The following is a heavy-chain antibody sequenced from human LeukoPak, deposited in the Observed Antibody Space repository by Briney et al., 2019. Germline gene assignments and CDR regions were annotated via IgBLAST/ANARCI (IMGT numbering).Heavy chain of an antibody. J-gene: IGHJ4*02. CDR1: GGSFSGYY. Sequence: SETLSLTCAVYGGSFSGYYWSWIRQPPGKGLEWIGEINHSGSTNYNPSLKSRVTISVDTSKNQFSLKLSSVTAADTAVYYCARSIYCSSTSCYMAPRRGHHYFDYWGRGTLVTVSS. CDR2: INHSGST. D-gene: IGHD2-2*02. V-gene: IGHV4-34*01. CDR3: ARSIYCSSTSCYMAPRRGHHYFDY.